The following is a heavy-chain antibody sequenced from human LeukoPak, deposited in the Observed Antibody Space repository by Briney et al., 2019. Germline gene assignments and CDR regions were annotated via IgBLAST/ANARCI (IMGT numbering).Heavy chain of an antibody. Sequence: ASVKVSCKASGGTFSSFDISWVRQAPGQGLEWMGWINTNTGNPTYAQGFTGRFVFSLDASVSTAYLQISSLKAEDTAVYYCARAGGPDSIGSGSWIQDFQHWGQGTLVTVSS. V-gene: IGHV7-4-1*02. J-gene: IGHJ1*01. CDR3: ARAGGPDSIGSGSWIQDFQH. D-gene: IGHD3-10*01. CDR2: INTNTGNP. CDR1: GGTFSSFD.